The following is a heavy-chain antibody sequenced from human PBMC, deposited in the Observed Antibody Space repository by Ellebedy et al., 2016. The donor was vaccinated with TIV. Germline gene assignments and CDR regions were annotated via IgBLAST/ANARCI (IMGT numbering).Heavy chain of an antibody. CDR3: ATRPPPSGDFPLDF. D-gene: IGHD4-17*01. J-gene: IGHJ4*02. CDR2: INSDGSST. V-gene: IGHV3-74*01. CDR1: GFTFSSYW. Sequence: GGSLRLXXAASGFTFSSYWMHWVPQAPGKGLVWVSRINSDGSSTSYADSVKGRFTISRDNAKNTLHLQMNSLRTEDTAVYYCATRPPPSGDFPLDFWGRGTLVTVSS.